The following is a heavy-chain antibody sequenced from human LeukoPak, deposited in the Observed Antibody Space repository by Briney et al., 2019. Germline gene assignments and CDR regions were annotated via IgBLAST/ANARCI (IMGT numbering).Heavy chain of an antibody. CDR1: GGSISSSSYY. Sequence: SETLSLTCTVSGGSISSSSYYWGWIRQPPGKGLEWIGSIYYSGSTCYNPSLKSRVTISVDTSKNQFSLKLSSVTAADTAVYYCARLRITMIVVVTYYVGRFDIWGQGTMVTVSS. V-gene: IGHV4-39*01. D-gene: IGHD3-22*01. CDR3: ARLRITMIVVVTYYVGRFDI. CDR2: IYYSGST. J-gene: IGHJ3*02.